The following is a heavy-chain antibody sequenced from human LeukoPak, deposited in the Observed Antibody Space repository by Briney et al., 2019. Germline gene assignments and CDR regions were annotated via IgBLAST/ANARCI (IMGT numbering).Heavy chain of an antibody. CDR3: AKQWSGGGSNWFDP. V-gene: IGHV3-23*01. CDR2: ISGNGGSP. CDR1: GFTFSSYA. J-gene: IGHJ5*02. D-gene: IGHD2-15*01. Sequence: PGGSLRLSCAASGFTFSSYAMCWVRQAPGKGLEWVSSISGNGGSPYYADSVKGRFTISRDNSKNTLYLQMNSLRAEDTALYYCAKQWSGGGSNWFDPWGQGTLVTVSS.